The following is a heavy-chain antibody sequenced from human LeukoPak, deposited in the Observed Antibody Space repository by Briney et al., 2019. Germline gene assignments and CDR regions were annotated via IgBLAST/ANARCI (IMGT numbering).Heavy chain of an antibody. D-gene: IGHD5-12*01. J-gene: IGHJ6*03. CDR1: GYTFINYG. CDR3: ARAWLRRKYYYYMDV. CDR2: ISGFNGHT. Sequence: ASVKVSCKASGYTFINYGMSWVRQAPGHGLEWMGWISGFNGHTKYSQKSQGRVTMTTDTSTSTAYMEVRSLRSDDTAVYYCARAWLRRKYYYYMDVWGKGTTVTVSS. V-gene: IGHV1-18*04.